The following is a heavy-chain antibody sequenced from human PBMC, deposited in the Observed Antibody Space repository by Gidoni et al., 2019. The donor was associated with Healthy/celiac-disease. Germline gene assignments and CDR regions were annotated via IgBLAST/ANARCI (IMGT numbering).Heavy chain of an antibody. D-gene: IGHD3-10*01. CDR1: GFTFSRYA. V-gene: IGHV3-30*04. CDR2: ISYDGSNK. Sequence: QVQLVESGGGVVQPGRSLRLSCAASGFTFSRYAMHWVRQAPGKGLEWVAVISYDGSNKYYADSVKGRFTISRDNSKNTLYLQMNSLRAEDTAVYYCARGRPMVRGDPHLVTRWFDPWGQGTLVTVSS. CDR3: ARGRPMVRGDPHLVTRWFDP. J-gene: IGHJ5*02.